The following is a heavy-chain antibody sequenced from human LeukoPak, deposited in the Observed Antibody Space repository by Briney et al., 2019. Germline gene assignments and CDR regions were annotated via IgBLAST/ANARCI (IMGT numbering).Heavy chain of an antibody. Sequence: PGGSLRLSCAASGFTFSSYGMHWVRQAPGKGLEWVAFIRYDGSNKYYADSVKGRFTISRDNSKNTLYLQMNSLRAEDTAVYYCASIPYQLLLWVDVWGKGTTVTVSS. CDR1: GFTFSSYG. CDR2: IRYDGSNK. CDR3: ASIPYQLLLWVDV. V-gene: IGHV3-30*02. J-gene: IGHJ6*04. D-gene: IGHD2-2*01.